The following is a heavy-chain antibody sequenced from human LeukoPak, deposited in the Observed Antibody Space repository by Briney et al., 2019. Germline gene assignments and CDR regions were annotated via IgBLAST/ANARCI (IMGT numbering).Heavy chain of an antibody. CDR2: ISNDGNNE. Sequence: GRSLRLSCAASEFTFSSHAMHWVRQAPGKGLEWVAVISNDGNNEYYAASVKGRFTISRDNSKNTLYLQMNSLRGGDTAVYYCARDQRKELWLGLLDYWGQGTLVTVSS. V-gene: IGHV3-30*04. CDR1: EFTFSSHA. CDR3: ARDQRKELWLGLLDY. D-gene: IGHD6-19*01. J-gene: IGHJ4*02.